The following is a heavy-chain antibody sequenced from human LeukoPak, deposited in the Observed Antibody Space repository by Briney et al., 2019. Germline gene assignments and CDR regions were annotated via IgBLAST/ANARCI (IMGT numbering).Heavy chain of an antibody. D-gene: IGHD3-9*01. J-gene: IGHJ3*02. CDR3: AREPTNFDLFTGYLNDPFDM. Sequence: GGSDSLPHAPSLFTFHRYWMLWVRPAPARERVWVSRLNIDWSSKLYADPAKGRYPLSRDNAKNTLYLQMNSLRAEDTAVYYCAREPTNFDLFTGYLNDPFDMWGQGTMVTVSS. V-gene: IGHV3-74*01. CDR1: LFTFHRYW. CDR2: LNIDWSSK.